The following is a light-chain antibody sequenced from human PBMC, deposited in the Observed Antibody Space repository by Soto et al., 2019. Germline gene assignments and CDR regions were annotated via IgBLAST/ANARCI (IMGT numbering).Light chain of an antibody. Sequence: EIVMTQSPATLSVSPGERATLSCRASQSVSSNLAWYQQKPGQAPRLLIYGASTRATGIPARFSGSGSGTEFPLNISSLQSEDFAVYHCQQYNNWPLYTFGQGTKLEIK. V-gene: IGKV3-15*01. CDR1: QSVSSN. CDR3: QQYNNWPLYT. J-gene: IGKJ2*01. CDR2: GAS.